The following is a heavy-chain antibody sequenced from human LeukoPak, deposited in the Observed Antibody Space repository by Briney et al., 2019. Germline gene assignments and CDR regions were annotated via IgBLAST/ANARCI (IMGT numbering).Heavy chain of an antibody. Sequence: ASVKVSCKASGYTFTGEYLHWVRQAPGQGLEGLGWINPNSGGTNYAQKFQGRVTMTRDTSINTAYMELSSLRSDDTAVYYCARDSRSSYSFDYWGQGTLVTVSS. CDR3: ARDSRSSYSFDY. CDR2: INPNSGGT. J-gene: IGHJ4*02. CDR1: GYTFTGEY. D-gene: IGHD6-6*01. V-gene: IGHV1-2*02.